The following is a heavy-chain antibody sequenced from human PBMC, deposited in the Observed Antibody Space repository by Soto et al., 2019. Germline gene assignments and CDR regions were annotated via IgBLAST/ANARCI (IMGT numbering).Heavy chain of an antibody. J-gene: IGHJ4*02. Sequence: GESLKLSCKGSGYSFAGYWITWVRQKTGKGLEWMGRIDPSDSQTYYSPSFRGHVTISVTKSITTVFLQWSSLRASDTAMYYCARQIYDSDTGPNFQYYFDSWGQGTPVTVSS. CDR1: GYSFAGYW. CDR3: ARQIYDSDTGPNFQYYFDS. CDR2: IDPSDSQT. V-gene: IGHV5-10-1*01. D-gene: IGHD3-22*01.